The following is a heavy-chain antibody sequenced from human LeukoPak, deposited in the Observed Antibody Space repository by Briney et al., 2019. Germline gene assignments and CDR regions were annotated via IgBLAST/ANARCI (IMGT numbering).Heavy chain of an antibody. CDR3: ARGIAAAGYLDY. Sequence: GGSLRLSCAASGFTSSSYSMNWVRQAPGKGLEWVSSISSSSSYIYYADSAKGRFTISRDNAKNSLYLQMNSLRAEDTAVYYCARGIAAAGYLDYWGQGTLVTVSS. V-gene: IGHV3-21*01. CDR2: ISSSSSYI. CDR1: GFTSSSYS. J-gene: IGHJ4*02. D-gene: IGHD6-13*01.